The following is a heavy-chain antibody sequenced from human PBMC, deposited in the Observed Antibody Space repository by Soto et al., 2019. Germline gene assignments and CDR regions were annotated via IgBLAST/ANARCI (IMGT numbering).Heavy chain of an antibody. Sequence: GESLKISCKASDTTHWIGWVRQKPGKGLEWMGIIYPGDSDTKYSLSFQGQVTISVDKSISTAYLHWSSLKASDTATYYCARLVNYYFGMDVWGLGTTVTVSS. CDR1: DTTHW. CDR3: ARLVNYYFGMDV. CDR2: IYPGDSDT. V-gene: IGHV5-51*01. J-gene: IGHJ6*02.